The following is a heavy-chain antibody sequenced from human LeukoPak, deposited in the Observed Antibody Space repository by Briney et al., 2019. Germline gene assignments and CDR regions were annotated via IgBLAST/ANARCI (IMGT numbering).Heavy chain of an antibody. J-gene: IGHJ4*02. CDR1: GFTFSVYW. CDR2: IKQDGSEK. CDR3: AGGGQSDY. V-gene: IGHV3-7*02. Sequence: PGGSLRLSCAASGFTFSVYWMSWVRQAPGKGLEWVANIKQDGSEKYYVDSVKGRFTISRDNAKNSLYLQMNSLRVEDTAVYYCAGGGQSDYWGQGTLVTVSS.